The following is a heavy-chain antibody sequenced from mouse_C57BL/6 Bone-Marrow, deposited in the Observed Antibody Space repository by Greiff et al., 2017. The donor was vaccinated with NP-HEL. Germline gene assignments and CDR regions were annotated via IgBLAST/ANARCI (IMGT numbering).Heavy chain of an antibody. CDR1: GYTFTDYN. D-gene: IGHD2-2*01. CDR2: INPNNGGT. Sequence: EVKLVESGPELVKPGASVKIPCKASGYTFTDYNMDWVKQSHGKSLEWIGDINPNNGGTIYNQKFKGKATLTVDKSSSTAYMELRSLTSEDTAVYYCAAMVTTGPWFAYWGQGTLVTVSA. CDR3: AAMVTTGPWFAY. J-gene: IGHJ3*01. V-gene: IGHV1-18*01.